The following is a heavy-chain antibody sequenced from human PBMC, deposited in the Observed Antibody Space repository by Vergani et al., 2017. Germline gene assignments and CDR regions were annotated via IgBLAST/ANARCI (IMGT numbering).Heavy chain of an antibody. CDR2: ISGHGDNI. Sequence: EVQLLDSEGGLVQPGGSLRLSCAASGFTFSTYATSWVRQAPGKGLEWVSAISGHGDNIFYADSVKGRFTISRDNSKNTLFLQMNSLRVEDTAIYYCAKKHCSSTSCPFDSWGQGTLVTVSS. V-gene: IGHV3-23*01. CDR1: GFTFSTYA. CDR3: AKKHCSSTSCPFDS. J-gene: IGHJ4*02. D-gene: IGHD2-2*01.